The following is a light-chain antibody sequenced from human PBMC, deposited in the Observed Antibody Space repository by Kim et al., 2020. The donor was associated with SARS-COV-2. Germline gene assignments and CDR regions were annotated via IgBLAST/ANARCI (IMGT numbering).Light chain of an antibody. CDR2: GKN. V-gene: IGLV3-19*01. J-gene: IGLJ2*01. Sequence: VALGQAVSITCQGDSLRSYYATWYQQKPGQAPILVIYGKNNRPSGIPDRFSGSSSGNTASLTITGTQAGDEADYYCNSRDSNDNVVFGGGTQLTVL. CDR1: SLRSYY. CDR3: NSRDSNDNVV.